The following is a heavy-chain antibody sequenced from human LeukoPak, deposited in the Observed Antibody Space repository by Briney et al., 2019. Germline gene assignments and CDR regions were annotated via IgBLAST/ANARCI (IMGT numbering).Heavy chain of an antibody. CDR2: INPSGGST. CDR3: ARAYSSGWYSGWFDP. CDR1: GYTFTSYY. D-gene: IGHD6-19*01. J-gene: IGHJ5*02. Sequence: GASVKVSCKASGYTFTSYYMHWVRQAPGQGLEWMGIINPSGGSTSYAQKFQGRVTMTRDMSTSTVYMELSSLRSEDTAVYYCARAYSSGWYSGWFDPWGQGTLVTVSS. V-gene: IGHV1-46*01.